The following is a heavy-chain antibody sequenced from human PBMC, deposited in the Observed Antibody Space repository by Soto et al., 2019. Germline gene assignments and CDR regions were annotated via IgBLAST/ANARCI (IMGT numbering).Heavy chain of an antibody. Sequence: QVQMVESGGGVVQPGTSLRLSCVVTGLTFSGYGMHWVRQTPGKGLEWVADITYDGSSTYYADAVKGRFTVSRDNSKNILYLQMTSLRGDDTAMHYCAKDQMGRGWRTLDSWGQGTLVIVSS. CDR2: ITYDGSST. V-gene: IGHV3-30*18. D-gene: IGHD3-10*01. J-gene: IGHJ4*02. CDR3: AKDQMGRGWRTLDS. CDR1: GLTFSGYG.